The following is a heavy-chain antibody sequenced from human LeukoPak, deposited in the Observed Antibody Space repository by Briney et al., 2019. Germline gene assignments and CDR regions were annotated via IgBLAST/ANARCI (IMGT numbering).Heavy chain of an antibody. CDR1: TFTVSSNY. J-gene: IGHJ3*02. D-gene: IGHD2-15*01. Sequence: PGGSLRLSCAASTFTVSSNYMTWVRQAPGKGLEWVSDLYSGDSSKYADSVKGRFTISRDNSKNTVHLQMNRLRAEDTAVYYCARNRIDALDIWGQGTMVTVSS. CDR3: ARNRIDALDI. V-gene: IGHV3-66*01. CDR2: LYSGDSS.